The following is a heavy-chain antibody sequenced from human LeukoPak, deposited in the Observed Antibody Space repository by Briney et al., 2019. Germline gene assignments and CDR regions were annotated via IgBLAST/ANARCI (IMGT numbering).Heavy chain of an antibody. J-gene: IGHJ3*02. Sequence: PSETLSLTCTVSGDSISSSSYYWGWIRQPPGKELEWIGSIYYSGSTYYNPSLNSRVTISVDTSKNQFSLKLSSVTAADTAVYYCARDYLGGNPDAFDIWGQGTMVTVFS. CDR2: IYYSGST. V-gene: IGHV4-39*07. CDR1: GDSISSSSYY. CDR3: ARDYLGGNPDAFDI. D-gene: IGHD4-23*01.